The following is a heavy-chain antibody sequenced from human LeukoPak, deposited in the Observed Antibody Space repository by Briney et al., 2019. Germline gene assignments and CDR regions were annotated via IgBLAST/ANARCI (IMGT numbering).Heavy chain of an antibody. J-gene: IGHJ4*02. D-gene: IGHD6-13*01. CDR3: ARHAGGIAASGTRPFDY. Sequence: PSETLSLTCSVSGDSIRSGTYSWGWIRQPPGKGLEWIGSISYTGSTYYNPSLKGRVTISVDTSKNQFPLKMSSVTAADTAVYYCARHAGGIAASGTRPFDYWGQGTLVTVSS. V-gene: IGHV4-39*01. CDR1: GDSIRSGTYS. CDR2: ISYTGST.